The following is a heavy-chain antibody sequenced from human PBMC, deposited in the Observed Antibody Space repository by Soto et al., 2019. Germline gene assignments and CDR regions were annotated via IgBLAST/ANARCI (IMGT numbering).Heavy chain of an antibody. CDR1: GYTFTSYY. CDR3: ARGHIVVVPAAHISWFDP. CDR2: INPSGGST. D-gene: IGHD2-2*01. J-gene: IGHJ5*02. V-gene: IGHV1-46*01. Sequence: ASVKVSCKASGYTFTSYYMHWVRQAPGQGLEWMGIINPSGGSTSYAQKFQGRVTMTRDTSTSTVYMELSSLRSEDTAVYYCARGHIVVVPAAHISWFDPWGQGTLVTVSS.